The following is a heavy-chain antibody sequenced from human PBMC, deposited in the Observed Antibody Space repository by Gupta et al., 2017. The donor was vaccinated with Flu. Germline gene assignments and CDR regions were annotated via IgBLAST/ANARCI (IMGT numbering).Heavy chain of an antibody. CDR1: GGSFSGYY. V-gene: IGHV4-34*01. CDR3: ARGLHGRFDY. Sequence: QVQLQQWGAGLLKPSETLSLTCAVYGGSFSGYYWSWIRQPPGKGLEWIGEINHSGSTNYNPSLKSRVTISVDTSKNQFSLKLSSVTAADTAVYYCARGLHGRFDYWGQGTLVTVSS. D-gene: IGHD1-26*01. CDR2: INHSGST. J-gene: IGHJ4*02.